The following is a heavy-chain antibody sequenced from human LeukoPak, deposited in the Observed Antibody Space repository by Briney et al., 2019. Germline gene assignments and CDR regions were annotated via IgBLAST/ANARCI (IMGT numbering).Heavy chain of an antibody. Sequence: SETLSLTCTVSGGSISSYYWSWIRQPAGKGLEWIGRINTSGSTNYSPSLKSRVTMSVDTSKNQFSLKLSSVTAADTAVYYCARDSYYYGSGSYPRLDPWGQGTLVTVSS. V-gene: IGHV4-4*07. CDR3: ARDSYYYGSGSYPRLDP. J-gene: IGHJ5*02. D-gene: IGHD3-10*01. CDR1: GGSISSYY. CDR2: INTSGST.